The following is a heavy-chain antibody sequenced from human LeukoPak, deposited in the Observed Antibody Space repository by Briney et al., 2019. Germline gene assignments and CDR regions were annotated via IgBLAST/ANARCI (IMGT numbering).Heavy chain of an antibody. CDR2: INHSGST. J-gene: IGHJ6*03. D-gene: IGHD4-17*01. V-gene: IGHV4-34*01. Sequence: SETLSLTCAVYGGSFSGYYWSWIRQPPGKGLEWIGEINHSGSTNYNPSLKSRVTMSVDTSKSQFSLKLSSVTAADTAVYYCARGSPTTDYYYYYMDVWGKGTTVTVSS. CDR1: GGSFSGYY. CDR3: ARGSPTTDYYYYYMDV.